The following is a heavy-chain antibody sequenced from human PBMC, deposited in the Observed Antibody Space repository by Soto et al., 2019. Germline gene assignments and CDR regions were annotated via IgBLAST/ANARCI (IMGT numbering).Heavy chain of an antibody. V-gene: IGHV3-21*06. CDR1: GFTFTMYS. Sequence: GGSLSLSCAASGFTFTMYSMNWGRQAPGKGLEWVSSISSTTNYIYYGDSMKGRFTISRDNAKNSLYLEMNSLRAEDTAVYYCARESEDLTSNFDYWGQGTLVTVSS. CDR3: ARESEDLTSNFDY. J-gene: IGHJ4*02. CDR2: ISSTTNYI.